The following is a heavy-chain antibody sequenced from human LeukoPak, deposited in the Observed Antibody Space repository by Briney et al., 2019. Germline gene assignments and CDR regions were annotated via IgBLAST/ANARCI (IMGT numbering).Heavy chain of an antibody. CDR3: AREYSGDGPSP. CDR1: GFTSSSYS. V-gene: IGHV3-48*01. D-gene: IGHD5-12*01. J-gene: IGHJ3*01. Sequence: GGSLRLSCAASGFTSSSYSMSWVRQAPGKGLEWVSYICSSGSTIYYADSVQGRFTISRDNDKNSLYLQMNRLRAEDTAVYYCAREYSGDGPSPWGQGTLVTVSS. CDR2: ICSSGSTI.